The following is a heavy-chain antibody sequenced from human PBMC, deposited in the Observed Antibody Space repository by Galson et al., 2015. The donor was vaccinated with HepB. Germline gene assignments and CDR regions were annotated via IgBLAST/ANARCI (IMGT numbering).Heavy chain of an antibody. CDR3: TPTPRTQLLPFDY. D-gene: IGHD1-1*01. CDR2: IKSIIDGETT. V-gene: IGHV3-15*01. CDR1: GFILSNAW. J-gene: IGHJ4*02. Sequence: SLRLSCAASGFILSNAWVSWVRQPPGKGLEWVGRIKSIIDGETTDYATPVKGRFTISRDDSKNTLYLQMNSLKIEDTAVYYCTPTPRTQLLPFDYWGQGALVTVSS.